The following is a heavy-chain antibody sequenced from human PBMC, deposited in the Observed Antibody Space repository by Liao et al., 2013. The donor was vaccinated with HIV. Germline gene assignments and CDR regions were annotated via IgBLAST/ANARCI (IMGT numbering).Heavy chain of an antibody. Sequence: QVQLQESGPGLVKPSQTLSLTCTVSGGSISSDSYYWNWIRQPAGKGLEWIGRISGSGGTNYNPSLMRRVTLSADTSKNQLSLSLRSLTAADTAVYYCARGRGRRYFGVGDAFDMWGQGKMVTVSS. V-gene: IGHV4-61*02. CDR2: ISGSGGT. CDR1: GGSISSDSYY. D-gene: IGHD3-9*01. J-gene: IGHJ3*02. CDR3: ARGRGRRYFGVGDAFDM.